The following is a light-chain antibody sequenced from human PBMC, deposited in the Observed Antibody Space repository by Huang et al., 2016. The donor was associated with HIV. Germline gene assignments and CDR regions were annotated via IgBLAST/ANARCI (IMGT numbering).Light chain of an antibody. CDR1: QDIGTS. J-gene: IGKJ5*01. Sequence: HLTQSPPSLSASVGDSVFISCRASQDIGTSLAWYQQRTGRAPKLLISGASTLQTGVPSRFSGDSAGTYFTLFINVLQPEDFATYYCQQLHAYPITFGQGTRLDMK. V-gene: IGKV1-13*02. CDR3: QQLHAYPIT. CDR2: GAS.